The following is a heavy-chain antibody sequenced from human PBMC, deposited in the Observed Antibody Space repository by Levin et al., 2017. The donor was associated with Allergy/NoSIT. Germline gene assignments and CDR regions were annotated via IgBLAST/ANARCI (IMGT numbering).Heavy chain of an antibody. J-gene: IGHJ4*02. CDR1: GFTFDDYA. CDR2: ISWNSGSI. Sequence: LAGGSLRLSCAASGFTFDDYAMHWVRQAPGKGLEWVSGISWNSGSIGYADSVKGRFTISRDNAKNSLYLQMNSLRAEDTALYYCAKGGGTSSPPDYWGQGTLVTVSS. D-gene: IGHD3-16*01. CDR3: AKGGGTSSPPDY. V-gene: IGHV3-9*01.